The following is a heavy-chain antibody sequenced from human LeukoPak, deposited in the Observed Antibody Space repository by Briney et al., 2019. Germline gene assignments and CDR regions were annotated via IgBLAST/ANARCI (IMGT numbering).Heavy chain of an antibody. CDR2: IIPILGIA. CDR3: ARNYYGSGSSSYFDY. Sequence: ASVKVSCKASGGTFSSYAISWVRQAPGQGLEWMGRIIPILGIANYAQKFQGRVTITADKSTSTAYMELSSLRSEDTAVYYCARNYYGSGSSSYFDYWGQGTLVTVSS. D-gene: IGHD3-10*01. CDR1: GGTFSSYA. V-gene: IGHV1-69*04. J-gene: IGHJ4*02.